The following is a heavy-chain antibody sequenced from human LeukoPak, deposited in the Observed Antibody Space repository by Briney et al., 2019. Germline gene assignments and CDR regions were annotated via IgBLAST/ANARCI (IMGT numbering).Heavy chain of an antibody. D-gene: IGHD3-22*01. CDR3: AKASLREYYDSSGYYFWFDP. J-gene: IGHJ5*02. CDR1: GFTFDDYA. V-gene: IGHV3-9*01. Sequence: SGGSLRLSCAASGFTFDDYAMHWVRQAPGKGLEWVSGISWNSGSIGYADSVKGRFTISRDNAKNSLYLQMNSLRAEDTALYYCAKASLREYYDSSGYYFWFDPRGQGTPVTVSS. CDR2: ISWNSGSI.